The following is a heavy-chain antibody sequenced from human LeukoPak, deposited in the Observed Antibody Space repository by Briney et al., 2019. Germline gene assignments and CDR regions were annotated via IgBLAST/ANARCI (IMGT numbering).Heavy chain of an antibody. Sequence: KPGGSLRLSCAASGFTFSGYSMNWVRQAPGKGLEWVSSISSSSSYIYYADSVKGRFTISRDNAKNSLYLQMNSLRAEDTAVYYCARGGYQLLYAFDIWGQGTMVTVSS. D-gene: IGHD2-2*01. CDR2: ISSSSSYI. CDR1: GFTFSGYS. V-gene: IGHV3-21*01. CDR3: ARGGYQLLYAFDI. J-gene: IGHJ3*02.